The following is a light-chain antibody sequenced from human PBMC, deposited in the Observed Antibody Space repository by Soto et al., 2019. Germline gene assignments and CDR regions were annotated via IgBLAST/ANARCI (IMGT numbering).Light chain of an antibody. J-gene: IGLJ2*01. CDR1: SSDVGGYDY. V-gene: IGLV2-14*01. CDR3: SSYTTSSALV. CDR2: EVI. Sequence: QSALTQSASGSGSPGQSITIPCTGTSSDVGGYDYVSWYQQHPGKVPKLIIYEVIKRPSGVSHRFSGSKSGNTASLTISGLQTEDEADYYCSSYTTSSALVFGGGTKVTVL.